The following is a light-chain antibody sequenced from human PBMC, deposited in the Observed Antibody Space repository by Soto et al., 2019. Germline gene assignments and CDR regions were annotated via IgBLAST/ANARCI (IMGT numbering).Light chain of an antibody. J-gene: IGKJ1*01. V-gene: IGKV3-20*01. Sequence: EIVLTQSPGTLSLSPGERATLSCRASQSVGNNYVAWYQQKPGQAPRLLIHDASSRATGIPDRFSGSGSGTDFTLTISRLELEDFAVYFCQQCATSPLTFGQVTRVDIK. CDR2: DAS. CDR1: QSVGNNY. CDR3: QQCATSPLT.